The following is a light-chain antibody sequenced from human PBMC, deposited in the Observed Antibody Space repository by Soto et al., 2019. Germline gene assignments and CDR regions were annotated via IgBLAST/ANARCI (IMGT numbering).Light chain of an antibody. J-gene: IGLJ2*01. Sequence: QSALTQPSSMSGSPGQSITISCTGTSSDVGAYDHVSWHQQRPGRAPKVLIYDVRIRSSEVSNRFSGSKSGDTASLTISGLQAEDEAIYYCASKTTSSTVLFGGGTKLTVL. V-gene: IGLV2-14*03. CDR3: ASKTTSSTVL. CDR1: SSDVGAYDH. CDR2: DVR.